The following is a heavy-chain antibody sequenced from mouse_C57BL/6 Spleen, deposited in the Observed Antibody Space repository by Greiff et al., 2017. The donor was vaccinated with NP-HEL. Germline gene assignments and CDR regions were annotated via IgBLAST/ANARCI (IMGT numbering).Heavy chain of an antibody. D-gene: IGHD2-4*01. Sequence: EVQVVESGPGLVKPSQSLSLTCSVTGYSITSGYYWNWIRQFPGNKLEWMGYISYDGSNNYNPSPKNRIPITRDTSKNQFFLKLNSVTTEDTATSYCARGAYDYDGRPSWFADCGQGTLVTVSA. CDR1: GYSITSGYY. J-gene: IGHJ3*01. CDR2: ISYDGSN. CDR3: ARGAYDYDGRPSWFAD. V-gene: IGHV3-6*01.